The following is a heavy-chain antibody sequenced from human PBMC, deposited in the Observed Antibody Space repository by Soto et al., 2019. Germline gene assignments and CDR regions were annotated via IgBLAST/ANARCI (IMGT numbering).Heavy chain of an antibody. D-gene: IGHD1-1*01. CDR1: GYAFTTYG. J-gene: IGHJ4*02. V-gene: IGHV1-18*01. CDR3: ARGRYGDY. CDR2: ISAHNGNT. Sequence: QVHLVQSGAEVKKPGASVKVSCKGSGYAFTTYGITWVRQAPGQGLVWMGWISAHNGNTNYAQKVQGRVTVTRDTSTSTAYMELRSLRTDDTAVYYCARGRYGDYWGQGALVTVSS.